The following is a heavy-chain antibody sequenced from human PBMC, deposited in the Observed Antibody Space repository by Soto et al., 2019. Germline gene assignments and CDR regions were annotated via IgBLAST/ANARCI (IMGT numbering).Heavy chain of an antibody. Sequence: QVQLVQSGAEVKKPGSSVKVSCKASGGTFSSYAISWVRQAPGQGLEWMGGIIPIFGTANYAQKFQGRVTITADESTSTAYIELSSLRSEDTAVYYCARVGITMVRGVIIKGAFDIWGQGTMVTVSS. D-gene: IGHD3-10*01. J-gene: IGHJ3*02. CDR2: IIPIFGTA. CDR1: GGTFSSYA. CDR3: ARVGITMVRGVIIKGAFDI. V-gene: IGHV1-69*01.